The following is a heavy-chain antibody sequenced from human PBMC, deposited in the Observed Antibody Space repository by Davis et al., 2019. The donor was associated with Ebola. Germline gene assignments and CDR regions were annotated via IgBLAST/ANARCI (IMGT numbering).Heavy chain of an antibody. Sequence: PGGSLRLSCVASGFTFGSYAMSWVRLVPGKGLEWVSGIRGSGVSTYYADSVKGRFTISRDNAKNTLYLQVNSLRAEDTAVYYCAKGAHYYDSSGYGQYFQHWGQGTLVTVSS. CDR1: GFTFGSYA. CDR3: AKGAHYYDSSGYGQYFQH. CDR2: IRGSGVST. J-gene: IGHJ1*01. D-gene: IGHD3-22*01. V-gene: IGHV3-23*01.